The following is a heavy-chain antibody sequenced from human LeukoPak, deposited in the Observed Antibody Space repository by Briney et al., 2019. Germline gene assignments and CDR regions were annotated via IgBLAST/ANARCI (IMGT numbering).Heavy chain of an antibody. V-gene: IGHV4-59*08. D-gene: IGHD2-15*01. J-gene: IGHJ4*02. CDR1: GGSISSYY. Sequence: SETLSLTCTVSGGSISSYYWSWIRQPPGKGLEWIGYIYYSGSTNYNPSLKSRVTISVDTSKNQFSLKLSPVTAADTAVYYCARHGSGGSWDYYFDYWGQGTLVTVSS. CDR2: IYYSGST. CDR3: ARHGSGGSWDYYFDY.